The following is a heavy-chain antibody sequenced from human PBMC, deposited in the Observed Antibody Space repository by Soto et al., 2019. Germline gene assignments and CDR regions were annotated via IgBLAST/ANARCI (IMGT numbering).Heavy chain of an antibody. CDR3: AGGRFLEWLLFNYYYYGMDV. V-gene: IGHV3-30-3*01. D-gene: IGHD3-3*01. J-gene: IGHJ6*02. Sequence: QVQLVESGGGVVQPGRSLRLSCAASRFTFSSYAMHWVRQAPGKGLEWVAVISYDGSNKYYADSVKGRFTISRDNSKNTLYLLMNSLRAEDTAVYYCAGGRFLEWLLFNYYYYGMDVWGQGTTVTVSS. CDR2: ISYDGSNK. CDR1: RFTFSSYA.